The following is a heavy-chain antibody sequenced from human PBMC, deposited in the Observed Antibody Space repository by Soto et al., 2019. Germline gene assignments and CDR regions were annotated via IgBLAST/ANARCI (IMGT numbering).Heavy chain of an antibody. J-gene: IGHJ5*02. CDR2: MNPNSGNT. Sequence: ASVKVSCKASGYTFTSYDINWVRQATGQGLEWMGWMNPNSGNTGYAQKFQGRVTMTRNTSISTAYMELSSPRAEDTAGEYRERTQSLRRQNWSDPGGQGPLVTVSS. CDR1: GYTFTSYD. D-gene: IGHD4-17*01. V-gene: IGHV1-8*01. CDR3: ERTQSLRRQNWSDP.